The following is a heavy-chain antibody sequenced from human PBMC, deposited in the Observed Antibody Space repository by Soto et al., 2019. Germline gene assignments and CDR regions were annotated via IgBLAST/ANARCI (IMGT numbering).Heavy chain of an antibody. V-gene: IGHV3-23*01. Sequence: EVQLSESGGGLAQPGGSLRLSCEGSGFTFSDFAISWVRQAPGKGLEWVSVVSGNGDVTRYADSVKGRLATSRDNSKNTMFLQMNSLTAEDTAIYYCAKDGIQTVTFDYWGRGTLVTVSS. J-gene: IGHJ4*01. CDR1: GFTFSDFA. CDR2: VSGNGDVT. D-gene: IGHD4-17*01. CDR3: AKDGIQTVTFDY.